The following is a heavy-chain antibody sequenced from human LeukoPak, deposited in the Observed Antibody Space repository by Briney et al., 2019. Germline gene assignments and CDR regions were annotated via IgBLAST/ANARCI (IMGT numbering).Heavy chain of an antibody. CDR2: ISHDGTT. J-gene: IGHJ4*02. CDR3: TRENRPFCPFAF. Sequence: SEALSLTCGVSGGSIDITNYWSWVRQAPGRGLEWIWEISHDGTTNYNSSLRSRVAMSFDRANNQFSLSLTSVTAADTAVYYCTRENRPFCPFAFWGQGVLVTVSS. D-gene: IGHD2/OR15-2a*01. V-gene: IGHV4-4*02. CDR1: GGSIDITNY.